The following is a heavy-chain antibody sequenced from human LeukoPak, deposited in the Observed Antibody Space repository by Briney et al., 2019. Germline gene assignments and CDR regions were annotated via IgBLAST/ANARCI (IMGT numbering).Heavy chain of an antibody. V-gene: IGHV4-34*01. CDR3: ARGTMATVTYYFDY. J-gene: IGHJ4*02. Sequence: PSETLSLTCAVYGGSFSGYYWSWIRQPPGKGLEWIGEINHSGSTNYNPSLKSRVTISVDTSKNQFSLKLSSVTAADTAVYYCARGTMATVTYYFDYWGQGTLVTVSS. CDR1: GGSFSGYY. D-gene: IGHD4-17*01. CDR2: INHSGST.